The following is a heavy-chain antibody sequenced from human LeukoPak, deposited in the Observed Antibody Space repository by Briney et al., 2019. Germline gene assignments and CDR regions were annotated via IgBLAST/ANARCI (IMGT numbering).Heavy chain of an antibody. V-gene: IGHV1-2*02. CDR3: ARDRGWELPIYYFDY. Sequence: ASVKVSCKASGYTFTGYYMHWVRQAPGQGLEWMGWINPNSGGTNYAQKFQGRVTMTRDTSISTAYMELSRLRSDDTAVYYCARDRGWELPIYYFDYWGQGSLVTVSS. J-gene: IGHJ4*02. CDR1: GYTFTGYY. D-gene: IGHD1-26*01. CDR2: INPNSGGT.